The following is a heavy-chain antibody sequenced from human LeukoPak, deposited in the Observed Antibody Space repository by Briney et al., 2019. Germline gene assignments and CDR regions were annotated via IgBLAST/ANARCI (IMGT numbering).Heavy chain of an antibody. CDR1: GYTFTGYY. D-gene: IGHD6-19*01. CDR2: INPNSGGT. Sequence: GASVKVSCKASGYTFTGYYMHWVRQAPGQGLEWMGWINPNSGGTNYAQRFQGRVTMTRDTSISTAYMELSRLGSDDTAVYYCARVYSSGWPIDYWGQGTLVTVSS. CDR3: ARVYSSGWPIDY. V-gene: IGHV1-2*02. J-gene: IGHJ4*02.